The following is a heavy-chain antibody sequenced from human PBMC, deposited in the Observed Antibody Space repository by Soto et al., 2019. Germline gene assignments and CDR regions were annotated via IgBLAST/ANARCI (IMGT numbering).Heavy chain of an antibody. CDR2: IKSKTDGGTT. CDR3: TTADFGVVVAATPSYYYYGMDV. D-gene: IGHD2-15*01. Sequence: GGSLRLSCAASGFTFSNAWMNWVRQAPGKGLEWVGRIKSKTDGGTTDYAAPVKGRFTISRDDSKNTLYLQMNSLKTEDTAVYYCTTADFGVVVAATPSYYYYGMDVWGQGTTVTVSS. V-gene: IGHV3-15*07. J-gene: IGHJ6*02. CDR1: GFTFSNAW.